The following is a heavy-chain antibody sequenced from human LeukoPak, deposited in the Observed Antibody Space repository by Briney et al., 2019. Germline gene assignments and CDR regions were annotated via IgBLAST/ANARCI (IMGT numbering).Heavy chain of an antibody. V-gene: IGHV3-53*01. CDR1: GFTFSSYA. CDR2: IYSGGST. J-gene: IGHJ4*02. Sequence: GGSLRPSCAASGFTFSSYAMSWVRQAPGKGLEWVSVIYSGGSTYYADSVKGRFTISRDNSKNTLYLQMNSLRAEDTAVYYCARDLGTPFDYWGQGTLVTVSS. CDR3: ARDLGTPFDY.